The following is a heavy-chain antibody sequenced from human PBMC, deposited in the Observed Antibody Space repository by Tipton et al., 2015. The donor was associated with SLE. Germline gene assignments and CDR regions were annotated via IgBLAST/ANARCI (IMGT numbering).Heavy chain of an antibody. D-gene: IGHD3-9*01. V-gene: IGHV4-59*12. CDR1: GGSFSGYY. CDR2: IYYSGST. Sequence: TLSLTCAVYGGSFSGYYWSWIRQPPGKGLEWIGYIYYSGSTNYNPSLKSRVTISVDTSKNQFSLKLSSVTAADTAVYYCARAADYDIPYYFDYWGQGTLVTVSS. J-gene: IGHJ4*02. CDR3: ARAADYDIPYYFDY.